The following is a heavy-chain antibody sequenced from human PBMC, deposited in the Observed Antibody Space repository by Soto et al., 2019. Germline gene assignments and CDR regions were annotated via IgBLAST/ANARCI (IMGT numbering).Heavy chain of an antibody. CDR3: TRQGRGRGFYSFDSSGCSASLDH. J-gene: IGHJ5*02. Sequence: EVQLVESGGGLVQPGGSLKLSCAASGFSFSGSAMHWVRQASGKGLEWVGRIRGKSSSYATSCGASVNCKFTISRDDSKNFAILQINGLETVDTAVYYCTRQGRGRGFYSFDSSGCSASLDHWGQGTLVTVSS. V-gene: IGHV3-73*02. CDR2: IRGKSSSYAT. D-gene: IGHD3-22*01. CDR1: GFSFSGSA.